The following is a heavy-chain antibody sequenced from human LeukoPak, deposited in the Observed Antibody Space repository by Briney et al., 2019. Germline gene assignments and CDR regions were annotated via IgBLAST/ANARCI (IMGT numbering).Heavy chain of an antibody. D-gene: IGHD3-10*01. CDR1: GFTFSSYG. Sequence: GGSLRLSCAASGFTFSSYGTHWVRQAPGKGLEWVAVIWYDGSNKYYADSVKGRFTISRDNSKNTLYLQMNSLRAEDTAVYYCASGSRAYYYYGMDVWGQGTTVTVSS. CDR3: ASGSRAYYYYGMDV. J-gene: IGHJ6*02. V-gene: IGHV3-33*01. CDR2: IWYDGSNK.